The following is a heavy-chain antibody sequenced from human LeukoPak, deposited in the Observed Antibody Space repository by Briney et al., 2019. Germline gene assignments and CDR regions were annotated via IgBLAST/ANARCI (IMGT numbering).Heavy chain of an antibody. CDR2: IIPILGIA. CDR1: GGTFSSYA. J-gene: IGHJ4*02. Sequence: ASVKVSCKASGGTFSSYAISWVRQAPGQGLEWMGRIIPILGIANYAQKFQGRVTITADKSTSTAYMELSSLRSEDTAVYYCARERPLGVRGVRLYYFDYWGQGTLVTVSS. CDR3: ARERPLGVRGVRLYYFDY. D-gene: IGHD3-10*01. V-gene: IGHV1-69*04.